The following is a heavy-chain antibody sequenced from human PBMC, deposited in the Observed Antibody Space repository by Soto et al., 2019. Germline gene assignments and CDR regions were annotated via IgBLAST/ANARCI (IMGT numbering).Heavy chain of an antibody. V-gene: IGHV1-69*19. CDR3: AREVQVHTPAFVY. D-gene: IGHD3-10*01. CDR2: ISSMFGAA. J-gene: IGHJ4*02. CDR1: GGTFNTYA. Sequence: QVQLVQSGAEMKTPGSSVKVSCQSSGGTFNTYAMNWVRQAPGQGPEWMGDISSMFGAANYAPKFQGRVTITADESTGTLYMQLSSLTSEDTALYFCAREVQVHTPAFVYWGQGTLVTVSS.